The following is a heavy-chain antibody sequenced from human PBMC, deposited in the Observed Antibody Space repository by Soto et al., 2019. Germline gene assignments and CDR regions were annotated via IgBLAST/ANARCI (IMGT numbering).Heavy chain of an antibody. CDR2: IKQDGSEK. CDR3: AREEGVVIDRFDY. Sequence: EVQLVESGGGLVQPGGSLRLSCAASGFTFSSYWMSWVRQAPGKGLEWVANIKQDGSEKYYVDSVKGRFTISRDNAKNSLYLQMNSLRAEDTAVYYCAREEGVVIDRFDYWGQGTLVTVSS. D-gene: IGHD3-3*01. V-gene: IGHV3-7*01. CDR1: GFTFSSYW. J-gene: IGHJ4*02.